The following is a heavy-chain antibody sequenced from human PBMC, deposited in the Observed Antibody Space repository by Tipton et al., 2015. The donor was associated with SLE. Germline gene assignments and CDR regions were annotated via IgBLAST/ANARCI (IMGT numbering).Heavy chain of an antibody. D-gene: IGHD1-1*01. V-gene: IGHV3-30*18. CDR1: GFTFDDYA. Sequence: SLRLSCAASGFTFDDYAMHWVRQAPGKGLEWVAVISYDGSNKYYADSVKGRFTISRDNSKNTLYLQMNSLRAEDTAVYYCAKDWYIRAAPVDWYFDLWGRGTLVTVSS. J-gene: IGHJ2*01. CDR3: AKDWYIRAAPVDWYFDL. CDR2: ISYDGSNK.